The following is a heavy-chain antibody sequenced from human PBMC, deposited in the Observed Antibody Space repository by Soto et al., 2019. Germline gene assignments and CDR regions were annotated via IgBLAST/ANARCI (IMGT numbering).Heavy chain of an antibody. V-gene: IGHV3-66*01. CDR3: ARVPYCSSSGCYSWFDP. CDR2: ISSDGAT. J-gene: IGHJ5*02. CDR1: GFTVSSNY. D-gene: IGHD2-2*01. Sequence: GGSLRLSCAASGFTVSSNYMSWVRQAPGKGLEWISIISSDGATSYADSVKGRFIISRDNAKNTLYLQMNSLRAEDTAVYYCARVPYCSSSGCYSWFDPWGQGTLVTVSS.